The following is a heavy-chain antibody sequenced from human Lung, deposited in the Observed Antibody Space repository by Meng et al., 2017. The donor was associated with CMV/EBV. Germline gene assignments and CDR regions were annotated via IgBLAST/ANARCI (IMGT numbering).Heavy chain of an antibody. D-gene: IGHD1-26*01. V-gene: IGHV4-39*01. CDR3: SGHWWETTHNWYFDL. Sequence: SCTVSGGSISSSSYYWGWIRQPPGKGLEWIGSIYYSGSTYYNPSLKSRVTISVDTSKNQFSLKLSSVTAADTAVYYCSGHWWETTHNWYFDLWGRGTLVTVSS. J-gene: IGHJ2*01. CDR1: GGSISSSSYY. CDR2: IYYSGST.